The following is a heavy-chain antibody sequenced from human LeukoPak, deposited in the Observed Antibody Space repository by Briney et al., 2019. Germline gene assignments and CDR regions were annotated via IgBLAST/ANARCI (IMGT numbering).Heavy chain of an antibody. J-gene: IGHJ3*02. D-gene: IGHD2-2*01. CDR1: GYSFTSYW. V-gene: IGHV5-51*01. Sequence: GESLKISCKGSGYSFTSYWIGWVRQMPGKGLEWMGIIHPGDSDTRYSPSFQGQVTISADKSISTAYLQWSSLKASDTAMYYCASGIRYCSSASCYLNAFDIWGQGTMVTVSS. CDR3: ASGIRYCSSASCYLNAFDI. CDR2: IHPGDSDT.